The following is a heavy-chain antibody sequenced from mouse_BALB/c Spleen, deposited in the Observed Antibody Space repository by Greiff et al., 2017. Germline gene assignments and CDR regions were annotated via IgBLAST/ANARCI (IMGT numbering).Heavy chain of an antibody. Sequence: QVQLQQSGAELVWPGTSVKVSCKASGYAFTNYLIEWVKQRPGQGLEWIGVINPGSGGTNYNEKFKGKATLTADKSSSTAYMQLSSLTSDDSAVYFCARSTGFAYWGQGTLVTVSA. CDR1: GYAFTNYL. CDR2: INPGSGGT. CDR3: ARSTGFAY. J-gene: IGHJ3*01. V-gene: IGHV1-54*01.